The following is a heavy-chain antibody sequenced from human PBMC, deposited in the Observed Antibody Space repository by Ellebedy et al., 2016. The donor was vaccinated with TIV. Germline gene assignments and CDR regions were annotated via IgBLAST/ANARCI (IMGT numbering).Heavy chain of an antibody. Sequence: MPSETLSLTCSVSGGSITSYYWSWIRQPAGKGLEWIGRIYSTGSTGGTNYSPSLKSPISMSVDRSKNQFSLKLTSVTAADTAVYFCARDGVYASGWYSDYWGQGTQVTVSA. CDR3: ARDGVYASGWYSDY. CDR1: GGSITSYY. D-gene: IGHD6-19*01. J-gene: IGHJ4*02. CDR2: IYSTGSTGGT. V-gene: IGHV4-4*07.